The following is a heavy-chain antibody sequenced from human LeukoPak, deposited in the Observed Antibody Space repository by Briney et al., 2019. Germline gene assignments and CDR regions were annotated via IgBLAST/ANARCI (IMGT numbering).Heavy chain of an antibody. V-gene: IGHV4-30-2*01. D-gene: IGHD1-20*01. CDR1: GGSIISGGYS. CDR2: IYHSGST. Sequence: SQTLSLTCAVSGGSIISGGYSWSWIRQPPGKGLEWIGYIYHSGSTYYNPSLKSRVTISVDRSKNQFSLKLSSVTAADTAVYYCARELNGIDPWGQGTLVTVSS. CDR3: ARELNGIDP. J-gene: IGHJ5*02.